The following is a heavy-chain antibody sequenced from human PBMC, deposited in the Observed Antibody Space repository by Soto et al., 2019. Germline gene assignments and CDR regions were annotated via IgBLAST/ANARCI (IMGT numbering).Heavy chain of an antibody. D-gene: IGHD1-1*01. Sequence: SETLSLTCTVSGGSVSSGSYYWSWIRQPPGKGLEWIGYIYYSGSTNYNPSLKSRVTISVDTSKNQFSLKLSSVTAADTAVYYCARGVTTENWFDPWGQGTLVTVSS. CDR3: ARGVTTENWFDP. J-gene: IGHJ5*02. V-gene: IGHV4-61*01. CDR1: GGSVSSGSYY. CDR2: IYYSGST.